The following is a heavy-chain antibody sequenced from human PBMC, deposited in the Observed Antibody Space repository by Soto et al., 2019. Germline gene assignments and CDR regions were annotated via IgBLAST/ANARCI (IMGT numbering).Heavy chain of an antibody. D-gene: IGHD6-19*01. CDR1: GGSISSYY. CDR2: IYYSGST. Sequence: PSETLSLTCTVSGGSISSYYWSWIRQPPGKGLEWIGYIYYSGSTNYNPSLKSRVTISVDTSKNQFSLKLSSVTAADTAVYYCARDGSSGETSFDYWGQGTLVTVSS. V-gene: IGHV4-59*01. CDR3: ARDGSSGETSFDY. J-gene: IGHJ4*02.